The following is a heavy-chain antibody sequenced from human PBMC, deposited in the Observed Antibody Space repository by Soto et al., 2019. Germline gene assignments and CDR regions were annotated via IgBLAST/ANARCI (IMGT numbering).Heavy chain of an antibody. J-gene: IGHJ4*02. Sequence: SETLSLTCAVYGESFSGYYWSWIRQPPGKGLEWIGYVYNSGSTNYNPSLKSRVTISEDTSKSQFSLKVNSMTAADTAVYYCARYRREAVAGYTLDNWCQAMWVSVSS. CDR1: GESFSGYY. CDR3: ARYRREAVAGYTLDN. CDR2: VYNSGST. V-gene: IGHV4-59*10. D-gene: IGHD6-13*01.